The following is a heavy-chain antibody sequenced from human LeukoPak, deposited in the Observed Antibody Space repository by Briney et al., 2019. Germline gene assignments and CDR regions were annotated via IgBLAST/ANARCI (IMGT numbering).Heavy chain of an antibody. CDR1: GGSISSSNW. D-gene: IGHD3-22*01. CDR3: ARVKYYYDSSGYYQYYFDY. V-gene: IGHV4-4*02. CDR2: IYHSGST. Sequence: TSETLSLTCAVSGGSISSSNWWSWVRQPPGKGLEWIGEIYHSGSTNYNPSLKSRVTISVDKSKNQFSLKLSSVTAADTAVYYCARVKYYYDSSGYYQYYFDYWGQGTLVTVSS. J-gene: IGHJ4*02.